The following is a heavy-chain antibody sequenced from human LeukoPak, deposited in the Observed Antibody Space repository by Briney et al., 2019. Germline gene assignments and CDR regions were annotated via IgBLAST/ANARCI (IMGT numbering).Heavy chain of an antibody. D-gene: IGHD2-8*01. CDR3: ATLMAHLDY. CDR1: RYTFTSYY. J-gene: IGHJ4*02. V-gene: IGHV1-2*02. CDR2: INPNSGDT. Sequence: GASVKVSCKASRYTFTSYYIHWVRQDPGQGLEWMGWINPNSGDTNYAQKFQGRVTMTRDTTISTAYMELSRLRSDDTAVFYCATLMAHLDYWGQGTLVTVSS.